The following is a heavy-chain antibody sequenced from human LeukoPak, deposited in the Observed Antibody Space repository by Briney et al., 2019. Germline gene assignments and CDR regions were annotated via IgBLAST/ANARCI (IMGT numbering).Heavy chain of an antibody. J-gene: IGHJ4*02. V-gene: IGHV3-38-3*01. CDR2: ISGGST. CDR1: GFTVSSNE. Sequence: GGSLRLSCAASGFTVSSNEMSWVRQAPGKGLEWVSSISGGSTYYADSRKGRFTISRDNSKNTLHLQMNSLRAEDTAVYYCKKDSANAGHDTKLELKSGFDYWGQGTMVTVSS. D-gene: IGHD1-7*01. CDR3: KKDSANAGHDTKLELKSGFDY.